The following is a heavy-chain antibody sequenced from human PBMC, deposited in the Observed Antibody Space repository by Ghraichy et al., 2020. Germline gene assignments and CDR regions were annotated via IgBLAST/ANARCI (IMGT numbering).Heavy chain of an antibody. V-gene: IGHV3-23*01. CDR3: AKDPTICSGDNCQNDF. CDR1: EFTFSNYA. Sequence: GGSLRLSCAASEFTFSNYAMTWVRQAPGKGLEWVSTITSTGGSTYYADSVRGRFTISRDNSKNTLFLQMNSLKAEDTAVYYCAKDPTICSGDNCQNDFWGQGTLVTVSS. D-gene: IGHD2-15*01. CDR2: ITSTGGST. J-gene: IGHJ4*02.